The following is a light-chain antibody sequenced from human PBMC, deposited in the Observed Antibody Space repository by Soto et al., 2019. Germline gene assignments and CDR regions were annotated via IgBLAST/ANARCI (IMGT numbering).Light chain of an antibody. CDR2: GAS. V-gene: IGKV3-20*01. J-gene: IGKJ4*01. CDR1: QSVSSSY. CDR3: QQYGSSPLT. Sequence: EIVFTQSPGTLSLSPGERSTLSCRASQSVSSSYLAWYQQKHGQAPRLLSYGASSRATGIPDRFSGSGSGTDFTLTISRLEPEDFAVYYCQQYGSSPLTFGGGTKVEIK.